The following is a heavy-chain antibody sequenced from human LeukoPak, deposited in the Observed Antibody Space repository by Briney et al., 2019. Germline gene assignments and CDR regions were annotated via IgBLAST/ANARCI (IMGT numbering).Heavy chain of an antibody. CDR2: IFHSGST. CDR3: ANGGGEWYYYGSGTPEWVY. CDR1: GYSISSGYY. J-gene: IGHJ4*02. D-gene: IGHD3-10*01. V-gene: IGHV4-38-2*02. Sequence: SETLSLTCTVSGYSISSGYYWGWIRQPPGKGLEWIGSIFHSGSTYYNPSLKSRVTMSVDTSKNQFSLKLSPVTAADPAVYYCANGGGEWYYYGSGTPEWVYWGQGTLVTVSS.